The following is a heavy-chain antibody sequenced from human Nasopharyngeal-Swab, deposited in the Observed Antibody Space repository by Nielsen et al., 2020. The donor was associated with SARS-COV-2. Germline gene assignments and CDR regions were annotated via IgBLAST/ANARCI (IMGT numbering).Heavy chain of an antibody. Sequence: ASVTVSCQASVYTFPRYYMHCVRPAPGQGLEWMGWINPNSGGTNYAQKFQGRVTMTRDTSISTAYMELSRLRSDDTAVYYCARLTTALVGWKDYWGQGTLVTVSS. CDR2: INPNSGGT. J-gene: IGHJ4*02. CDR1: VYTFPRYY. CDR3: ARLTTALVGWKDY. D-gene: IGHD5-18*01. V-gene: IGHV1-2*02.